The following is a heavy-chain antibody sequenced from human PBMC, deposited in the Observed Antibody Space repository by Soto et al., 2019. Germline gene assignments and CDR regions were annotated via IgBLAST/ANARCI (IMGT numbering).Heavy chain of an antibody. CDR2: IYHSGST. Sequence: PSDSPALTSAFSGGSIRSGGVSWSWKRQPPGEGLEWIGYIYHSGSTYYNPSLKSRVTISVDRSKNQFSLKLNSVTAADTAVYYCARVIAATDTISVWFDPWGQGTLVTVSS. V-gene: IGHV4-30-2*01. D-gene: IGHD6-13*01. CDR3: ARVIAATDTISVWFDP. J-gene: IGHJ5*02. CDR1: GGSIRSGGVS.